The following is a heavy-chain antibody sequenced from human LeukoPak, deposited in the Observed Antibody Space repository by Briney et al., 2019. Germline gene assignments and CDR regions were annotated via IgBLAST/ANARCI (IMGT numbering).Heavy chain of an antibody. V-gene: IGHV1-18*01. D-gene: IGHD1-26*01. Sequence: ASVKVSCKASGYTFTRYGISWVRQAPGQGLEWMGWISAYNGNTNYAQKLQGRVTMTTDTSTSTAYMELRSLRSDDTAVYYCARCKRWGSYKANDAFDIWGQGTMVTVSS. CDR3: ARCKRWGSYKANDAFDI. J-gene: IGHJ3*02. CDR1: GYTFTRYG. CDR2: ISAYNGNT.